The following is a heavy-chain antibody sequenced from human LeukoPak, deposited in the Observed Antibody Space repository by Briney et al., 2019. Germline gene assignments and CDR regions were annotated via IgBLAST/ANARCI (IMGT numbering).Heavy chain of an antibody. CDR3: ARGWFGELLPNHDAFDI. Sequence: SVKVSCKASGGTFSSYAISWVRQAPGQGLEWMGGIIPIFGTANYAQKFQGRVTITADESTSTAYMELSSLRSEDTAVYYCARGWFGELLPNHDAFDIWGQGTMVTVSS. J-gene: IGHJ3*02. V-gene: IGHV1-69*13. CDR2: IIPIFGTA. CDR1: GGTFSSYA. D-gene: IGHD3-10*01.